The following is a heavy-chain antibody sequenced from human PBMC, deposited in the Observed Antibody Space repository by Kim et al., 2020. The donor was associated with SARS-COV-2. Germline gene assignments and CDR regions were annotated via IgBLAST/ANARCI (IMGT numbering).Heavy chain of an antibody. CDR3: ARGHSHRFMVRGWPDY. J-gene: IGHJ4*02. V-gene: IGHV4-34*01. D-gene: IGHD3-10*01. Sequence: SLKSRVTISVDTSKNQFSLKLSTVTAADTAVYYCARGHSHRFMVRGWPDYWGQGTLVTVSS.